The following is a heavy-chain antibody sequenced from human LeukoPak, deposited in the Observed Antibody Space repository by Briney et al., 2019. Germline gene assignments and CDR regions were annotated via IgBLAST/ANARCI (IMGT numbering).Heavy chain of an antibody. CDR2: ISGSGGKT. CDR3: ASEQSGNYYRPFDS. V-gene: IGHV3-23*01. Sequence: PGGSLRLSCTASGFTFSSYGMSWVRQAPGKGLEWVSSISGSGGKTDYADSVKGRFTISRDNAKSSLYLQMNSLRAEDTAVYYCASEQSGNYYRPFDSWGQGTLVTVSS. J-gene: IGHJ4*02. D-gene: IGHD1-26*01. CDR1: GFTFSSYG.